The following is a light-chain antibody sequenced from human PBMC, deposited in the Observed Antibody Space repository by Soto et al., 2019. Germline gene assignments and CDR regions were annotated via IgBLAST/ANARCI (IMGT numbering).Light chain of an antibody. CDR1: QGISSY. J-gene: IGKJ1*01. Sequence: DIQLTQSPSFLSASVGDRVTITCRASQGISSYLAWYQQKPGKAPKLLIYAASTLQSGVPSRFSCSGYGTEFTLKIISLQPEDFATYYCQQLNSYPRTFGQGTNVEIK. CDR3: QQLNSYPRT. V-gene: IGKV1-9*01. CDR2: AAS.